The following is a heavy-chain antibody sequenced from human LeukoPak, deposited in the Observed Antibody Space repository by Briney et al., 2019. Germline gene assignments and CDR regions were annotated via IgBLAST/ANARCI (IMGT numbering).Heavy chain of an antibody. J-gene: IGHJ4*02. D-gene: IGHD3-3*02. Sequence: GGSLRLSCAASGFTLSNYPMGWVRQAPVKGLEWLSAIGEEKSGSLTKSADSVKGRFTISRDNSENTLYLQMDSLTVEDTAVYYCAKAGVISGWDYWGQGVLVTVSS. CDR3: AKAGVISGWDY. CDR2: IGEEKSGSLT. V-gene: IGHV3-23*01. CDR1: GFTLSNYP.